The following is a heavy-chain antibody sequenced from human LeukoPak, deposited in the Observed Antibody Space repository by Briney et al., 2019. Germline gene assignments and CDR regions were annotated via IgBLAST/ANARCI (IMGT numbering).Heavy chain of an antibody. V-gene: IGHV3-48*01. D-gene: IGHD1-7*01. CDR2: ISDRSNTI. CDR1: GFTFSSYA. CDR3: ARGGELFDY. J-gene: IGHJ4*02. Sequence: PGGSLRLSCAASGFTFSSYAMSWVRQAPGKGLEWVSYISDRSNTIYYADSVKGRFTISRDNAKNSLYLQMNSLRAEDTAIYYCARGGELFDYWGQGTLVTVSS.